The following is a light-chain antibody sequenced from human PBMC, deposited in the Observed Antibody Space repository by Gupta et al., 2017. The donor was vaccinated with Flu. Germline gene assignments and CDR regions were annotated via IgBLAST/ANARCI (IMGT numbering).Light chain of an antibody. J-gene: IGKJ1*01. Sequence: PSTLSASVGDRVTITCRARQSINRWLAWYQQKPGKAPILLIYMASTLDTGVPSRFSGTGSGTEFTLTISSLQPDDFATYYCRQYSARPWTFGQGTMVEI. CDR3: RQYSARPWT. CDR2: MAS. CDR1: QSINRW. V-gene: IGKV1-5*03.